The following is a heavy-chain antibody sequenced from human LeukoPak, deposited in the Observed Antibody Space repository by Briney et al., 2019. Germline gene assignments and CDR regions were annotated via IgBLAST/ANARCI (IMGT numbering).Heavy chain of an antibody. D-gene: IGHD5-24*01. V-gene: IGHV4-59*01. J-gene: IGHJ4*02. CDR2: VYYTGNT. CDR1: GGSLSNYY. CDR3: ARADGRWGPGDY. Sequence: PSETLSLTCTVSGGSLSNYYWGWVRHPQGEGLGWIGYVYYTGNTSYNPTLKIRVTISGDTSKHQFSLKLSCVTAADTAVYYCARADGRWGPGDYWGQGTLVTVSS.